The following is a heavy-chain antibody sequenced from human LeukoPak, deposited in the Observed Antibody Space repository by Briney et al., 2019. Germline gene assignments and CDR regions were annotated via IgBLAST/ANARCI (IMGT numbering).Heavy chain of an antibody. CDR3: ARLGYCSGGSCHYYYYMDV. V-gene: IGHV1-18*01. D-gene: IGHD2-15*01. CDR2: ISAYNGNT. J-gene: IGHJ6*03. Sequence: ASVKVSCKASGYTFTSYGISWVRQAPGQGLEWMGWISAYNGNTNYAQKLQGRVTMTTDTSTSTAYMELRSLRSDDTAVYYCARLGYCSGGSCHYYYYMDVWGKGTTVTVSS. CDR1: GYTFTSYG.